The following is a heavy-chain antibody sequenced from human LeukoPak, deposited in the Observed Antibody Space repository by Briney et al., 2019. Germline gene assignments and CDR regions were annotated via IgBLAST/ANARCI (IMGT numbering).Heavy chain of an antibody. D-gene: IGHD1-1*01. V-gene: IGHV1-46*01. CDR3: ARGGLRVHHSGGFDY. CDR2: INPSGGST. J-gene: IGHJ4*02. Sequence: GASVKVSCKASGYTFTSYYMHWVRQAPGQGLEWMGIINPSGGSTGYAQKFQGRVTMTRNTSISTAYMELSSLRSEDTAVYYCARGGLRVHHSGGFDYWGQGTLVTVSS. CDR1: GYTFTSYY.